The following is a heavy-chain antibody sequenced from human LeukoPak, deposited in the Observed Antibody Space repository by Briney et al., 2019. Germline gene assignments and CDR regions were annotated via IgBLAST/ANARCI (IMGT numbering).Heavy chain of an antibody. V-gene: IGHV4-39*01. CDR3: ARGVRDYVLDAFNI. CDR1: GGSISSTNYY. D-gene: IGHD3-16*01. J-gene: IGHJ3*02. Sequence: PSETLSLTCPVSGGSISSTNYYWGWIRQLPGKGLEWIGSIYYSGSTYYNPSLNSRVTISIDTSKNQFSLKLTSVTAADTSVYYCARGVRDYVLDAFNIWGPGTMVTVSS. CDR2: IYYSGST.